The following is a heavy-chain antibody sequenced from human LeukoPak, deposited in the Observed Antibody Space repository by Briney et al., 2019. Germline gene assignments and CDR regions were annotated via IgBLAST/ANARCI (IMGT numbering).Heavy chain of an antibody. CDR2: INPNSGST. CDR3: ARGAWIQGPHDY. CDR1: GYTLAGYY. Sequence: ASLKVSCKASGYTLAGYYMHWVRQAPGQGLEWMGWINPNSGSTNYAQKFQGRVTMTRDTSISTAYMELSRLRSDDTAVDYCARGAWIQGPHDYWGQGTLVTVSS. J-gene: IGHJ4*02. V-gene: IGHV1-2*02. D-gene: IGHD5-18*01.